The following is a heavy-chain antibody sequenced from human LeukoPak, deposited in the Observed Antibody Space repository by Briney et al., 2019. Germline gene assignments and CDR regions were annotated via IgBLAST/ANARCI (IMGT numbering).Heavy chain of an antibody. J-gene: IGHJ4*02. V-gene: IGHV3-23*01. CDR1: TLTFHTHP. CDR3: AKDPAGYYGSGTEGDDY. D-gene: IGHD3-10*01. CDR2: ISGSGGST. Sequence: SLTLSCPPSTLTFHTHPTGCVRQAPGNLLDWVSAISGSGGSTYYADSVKGRFTISRDNSKNTLYLQMNSLRAEDTAVYYCAKDPAGYYGSGTEGDDYWGQGTLVTVSS.